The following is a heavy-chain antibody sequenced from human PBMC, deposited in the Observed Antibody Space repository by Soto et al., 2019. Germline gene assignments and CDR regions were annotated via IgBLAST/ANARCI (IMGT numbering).Heavy chain of an antibody. CDR3: ARGIWQWHPASLY. CDR2: IKSDGSEI. Sequence: EVQLVESGGALVQPGGSLRLSCAASGFTFSSYWMTWVRQAPGKGLEWVAIIKSDGSEIYYVDSVKGRFTISRDNAKNSLYLQVNSLRIEDTAIYYCARGIWQWHPASLYWGQGTLVTVSS. J-gene: IGHJ4*02. CDR1: GFTFSSYW. D-gene: IGHD6-19*01. V-gene: IGHV3-7*05.